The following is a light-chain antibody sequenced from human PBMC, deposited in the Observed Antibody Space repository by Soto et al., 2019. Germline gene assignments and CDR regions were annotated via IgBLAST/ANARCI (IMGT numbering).Light chain of an antibody. Sequence: QSALTQPPSASGSPGQSVTISCTGTSSDVGGYNYVSWYQQHPGKAPKLLIYEVTARPSGIPDLFSGSKSGSTASLTVSGLQAEDEADYYCYSYAGSNNFVFGSGTKLTVL. CDR3: YSYAGSNNFV. CDR1: SSDVGGYNY. V-gene: IGLV2-8*01. CDR2: EVT. J-gene: IGLJ1*01.